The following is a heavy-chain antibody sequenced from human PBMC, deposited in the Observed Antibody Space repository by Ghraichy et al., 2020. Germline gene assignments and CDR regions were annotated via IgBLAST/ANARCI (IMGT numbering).Heavy chain of an antibody. V-gene: IGHV3-48*03. Sequence: GGSLRLSCAASGFTFSSYEINWVRQAPGKGLEWVSYISSSGSTIYYADSVKGRFTISRDNAKNSLYLQMNSLRAEDTAVYSCARDKGTYYYDSDDAFDIWGRGTMVSVSS. J-gene: IGHJ3*02. CDR3: ARDKGTYYYDSDDAFDI. CDR1: GFTFSSYE. CDR2: ISSSGSTI. D-gene: IGHD3-22*01.